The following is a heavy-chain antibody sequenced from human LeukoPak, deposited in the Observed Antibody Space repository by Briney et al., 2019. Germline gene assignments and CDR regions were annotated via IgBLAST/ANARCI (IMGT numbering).Heavy chain of an antibody. CDR1: GSSFGSSW. V-gene: IGHV5-51*01. CDR2: IYPGDSDT. CDR3: ARRQTYSYGLDY. D-gene: IGHD5-18*01. J-gene: IGHJ4*02. Sequence: GESLKISCKGSGSSFGSSWIAWVRQLPGKGLEWMGIIYPGDSDTRYSPSFQGQVTISADKSIGTAYLQWSSLKTSDTAIYYCARRQTYSYGLDYWGQGTLVTVSS.